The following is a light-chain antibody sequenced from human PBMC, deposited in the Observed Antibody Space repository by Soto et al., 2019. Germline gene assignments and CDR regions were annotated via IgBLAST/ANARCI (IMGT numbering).Light chain of an antibody. CDR3: SSYVSGNTYV. V-gene: IGLV2-14*01. Sequence: QSALTQPASVSGSPGQSITISCTGTSSDVGGYNYVSWYQQHPGKAPKVMIYEVSNRPSGVSNRFSGSKSGNTASLTISGLQAEDEADYYCSSYVSGNTYVFGAGTKVTVL. J-gene: IGLJ1*01. CDR1: SSDVGGYNY. CDR2: EVS.